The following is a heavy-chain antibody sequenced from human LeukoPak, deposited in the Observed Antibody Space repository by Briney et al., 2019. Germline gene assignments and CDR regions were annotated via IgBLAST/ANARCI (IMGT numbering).Heavy chain of an antibody. Sequence: PSETLSLTCAVYGGSFSGYYWSWIRQPPGKGLEWIGEINHSGSINYNPSLKSRVTISVDTSKNQFSLKLSSVTAADTAVYYCARVKVVRQTTVTRPRAFDIWGQGTMVTVSS. V-gene: IGHV4-34*01. CDR3: ARVKVVRQTTVTRPRAFDI. CDR1: GGSFSGYY. CDR2: INHSGSI. J-gene: IGHJ3*02. D-gene: IGHD4-17*01.